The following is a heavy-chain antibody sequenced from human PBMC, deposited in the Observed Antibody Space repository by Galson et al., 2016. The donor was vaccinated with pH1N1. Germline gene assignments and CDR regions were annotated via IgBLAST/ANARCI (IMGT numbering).Heavy chain of an antibody. CDR3: ARQDDFGDYRGDAFDI. CDR2: IYPGGSVT. J-gene: IGHJ3*02. CDR1: GYSFSNYW. D-gene: IGHD4-17*01. Sequence: QSGAEVKKPGESLRISCKGSGYSFSNYWIGWVRQMPGKGLGWVGIIYPGGSVTRYSPPFQGQVTISSDKSINTAYLQWSSLKASDTAMYYCARQDDFGDYRGDAFDIWGQGTMVIVSS. V-gene: IGHV5-51*01.